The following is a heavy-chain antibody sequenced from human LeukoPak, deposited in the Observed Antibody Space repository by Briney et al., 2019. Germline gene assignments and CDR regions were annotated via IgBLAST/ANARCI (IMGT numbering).Heavy chain of an antibody. CDR2: ISSSSSYI. Sequence: GGSLRLSCAASGFTFSSYSMNWVRQAPGKGLEWVSSISSSSSYIYYADLAKGRFTISRDNAKNSLYLQMNSLRAEDTAVYYCARSDSGGYSGYEGVMDPDAFDIWGQGTMVTVSS. V-gene: IGHV3-21*01. J-gene: IGHJ3*02. CDR1: GFTFSSYS. D-gene: IGHD5-12*01. CDR3: ARSDSGGYSGYEGVMDPDAFDI.